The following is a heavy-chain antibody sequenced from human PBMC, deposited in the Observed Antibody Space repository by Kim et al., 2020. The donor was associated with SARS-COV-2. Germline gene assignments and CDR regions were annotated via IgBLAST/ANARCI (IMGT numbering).Heavy chain of an antibody. V-gene: IGHV4-59*08. CDR3: ARHPPEWLRPPGYFDY. J-gene: IGHJ4*02. D-gene: IGHD5-12*01. Sequence: SLKSRVTISVDTSKNQFSLKLSSVTAADTAVYYCARHPPEWLRPPGYFDYWGQGTLVTVSS.